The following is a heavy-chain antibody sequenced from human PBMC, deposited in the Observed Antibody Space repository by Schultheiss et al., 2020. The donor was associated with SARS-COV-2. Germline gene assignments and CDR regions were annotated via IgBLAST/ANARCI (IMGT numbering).Heavy chain of an antibody. D-gene: IGHD1-26*01. CDR1: GFTFSNAW. J-gene: IGHJ3*02. Sequence: GALRLSCAASGFTFSNAWMNWVRQAPGKGLEWVGRIKSKTDGGTTDYAAPVKGRFTISRDDSKNTLYLQMNSLKTEDTAVYYCTTEAEWENLGAFDIWGQGTMVTVSS. CDR2: IKSKTDGGTT. V-gene: IGHV3-15*07. CDR3: TTEAEWENLGAFDI.